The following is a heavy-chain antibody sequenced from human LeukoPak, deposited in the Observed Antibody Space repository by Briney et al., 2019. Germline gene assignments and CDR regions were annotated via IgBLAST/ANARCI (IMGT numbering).Heavy chain of an antibody. D-gene: IGHD3-22*01. CDR3: ARAPHFFDTSGSRYYFDY. Sequence: PGGSLRLSCAASGFTFSSYEMSWVRQAPGKGLEWVSYISSSGSTIYYADSVKGRFTISRDNAKNSLYLQMNSLRAEDTAVYYCARAPHFFDTSGSRYYFDYWGQGALVTVSS. J-gene: IGHJ4*02. CDR1: GFTFSSYE. V-gene: IGHV3-48*03. CDR2: ISSSGSTI.